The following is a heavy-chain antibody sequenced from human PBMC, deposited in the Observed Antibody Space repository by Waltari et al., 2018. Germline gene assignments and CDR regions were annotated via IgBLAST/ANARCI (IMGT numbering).Heavy chain of an antibody. CDR3: ARELLGGGAFDS. D-gene: IGHD3-16*01. J-gene: IGHJ4*02. CDR2: INTNTENP. CDR1: GYTFTCHA. V-gene: IGHV7-4-1*02. Sequence: QVQLVQSGSELKKPGASVKVSCQASGYTFTCHAMNWVRQAPGKGLEFMGWINTNTENPFYAQGFTGRFVFSLDTSASTAYMEINSLKAEDTAVYYCARELLGGGAFDSWGQGTLVTVSS.